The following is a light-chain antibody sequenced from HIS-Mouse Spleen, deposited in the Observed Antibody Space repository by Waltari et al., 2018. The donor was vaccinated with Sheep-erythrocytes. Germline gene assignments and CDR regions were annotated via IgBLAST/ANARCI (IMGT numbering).Light chain of an antibody. J-gene: IGLJ3*02. CDR2: EGS. CDR3: CSYAGSSTPWV. Sequence: QSALTQPASVSGSPGQSLTISCTGTSSDAGAYNLVSWYQQHPGKAPKPMIYEGSKRPSGVSNRFSGSKSGNTASLTISGLQAEDEADYYCCSYAGSSTPWVFGGGTKLTVL. CDR1: SSDAGAYNL. V-gene: IGLV2-23*01.